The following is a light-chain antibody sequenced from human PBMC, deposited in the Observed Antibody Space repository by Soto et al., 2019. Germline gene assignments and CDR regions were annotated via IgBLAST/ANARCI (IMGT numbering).Light chain of an antibody. J-gene: IGKJ1*01. CDR2: DAS. CDR3: QQRSSWPPT. V-gene: IGKV3-11*01. CDR1: QDVTTY. Sequence: EIVLTQSPATLSLSPGERAILSCRASQDVTTYLAWYRQKPGQAPRLLIYDASNRATGIPARFSGSGSGTDFTLTISSLEPEDFAVYYCQQRSSWPPTFGQGTKVDI.